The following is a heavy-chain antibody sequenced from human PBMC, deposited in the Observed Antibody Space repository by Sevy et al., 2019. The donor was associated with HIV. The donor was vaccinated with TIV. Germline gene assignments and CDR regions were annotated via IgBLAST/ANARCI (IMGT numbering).Heavy chain of an antibody. CDR2: INQDATAN. CDR1: GFKFNSYW. CDR3: VRAIATVDSF. V-gene: IGHV3-7*01. Sequence: GGSLRLSCVASGFKFNSYWMLWVRQAPGKGQEWVANINQDATANFYADSVRGRFIISRDNVRNSVSLQMNILRVEDTALYYCVRAIATVDSFWGQGTLVTVSS. J-gene: IGHJ4*02. D-gene: IGHD6-13*01.